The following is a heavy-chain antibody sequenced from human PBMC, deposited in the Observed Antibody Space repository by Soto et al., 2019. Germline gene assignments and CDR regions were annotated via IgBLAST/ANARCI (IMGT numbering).Heavy chain of an antibody. CDR2: INAGNGNT. Sequence: VEACCKAPGDGFTSCAMRWARHEKGQRLEWMGWINAGNGNTKYSQKFQGRVTITRDTSASTAYMELSSLRSEDTAVYYCAVASSSSPYYHYGMAVWGQGTTVTVSS. V-gene: IGHV1-3*01. D-gene: IGHD6-6*01. CDR1: GDGFTSCA. J-gene: IGHJ6*02. CDR3: AVASSSSPYYHYGMAV.